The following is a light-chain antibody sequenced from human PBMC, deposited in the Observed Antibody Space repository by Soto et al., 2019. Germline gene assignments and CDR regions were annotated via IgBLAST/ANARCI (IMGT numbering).Light chain of an antibody. Sequence: QSVLTQPASVSGSPGQSITISCTGTSSDVGGYNYVSWYQQHPGKAPKLMIYDVSNRPSGVSNRFSGSKSGNTASLTISGLRAEDEADYYCSSYTSSSTPRVFGGGTQLTVL. V-gene: IGLV2-14*01. CDR2: DVS. J-gene: IGLJ2*01. CDR1: SSDVGGYNY. CDR3: SSYTSSSTPRV.